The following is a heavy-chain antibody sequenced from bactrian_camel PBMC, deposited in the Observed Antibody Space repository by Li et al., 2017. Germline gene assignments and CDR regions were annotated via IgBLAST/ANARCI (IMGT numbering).Heavy chain of an antibody. CDR1: GNTDNNLC. J-gene: IGHJ4*01. V-gene: IGHV3S53*01. CDR2: VDGNGQT. D-gene: IGHD6*01. Sequence: HVQLVESGGGAVQVGGSLKLSCSISGNTDNNLCMAWFRQAPGKEREGLATVDGNGQTNYAETVKGRFTITRDNIKNMVYLQMNSLKTEDTAVYFCATGSRYGVASFYKYWGQGTQVTVS. CDR3: ATGSRYGVASFYKY.